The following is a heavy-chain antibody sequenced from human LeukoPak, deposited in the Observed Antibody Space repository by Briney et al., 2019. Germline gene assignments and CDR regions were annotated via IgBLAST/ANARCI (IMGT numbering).Heavy chain of an antibody. Sequence: SETLSLTCSVSGGSIGSYHWNWIRQPSGKGLEWIGIVFNNGGTKHNPSLKSRVAISVDTSRNQFALKLSSVTAADTAVYYCVASYGGYVLDYWGQGALVIVSS. CDR1: GGSIGSYH. CDR2: VFNNGGT. V-gene: IGHV4-59*01. J-gene: IGHJ4*02. D-gene: IGHD5-12*01. CDR3: VASYGGYVLDY.